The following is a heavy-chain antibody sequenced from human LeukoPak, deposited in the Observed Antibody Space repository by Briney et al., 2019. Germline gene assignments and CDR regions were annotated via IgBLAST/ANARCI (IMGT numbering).Heavy chain of an antibody. CDR2: ISYDGSNK. V-gene: IGHV3-30-3*01. J-gene: IGHJ6*02. D-gene: IGHD6-19*01. CDR3: ARGDSSGWFHYYYYGMDV. CDR1: GFTFSSYW. Sequence: GGSLRLSCAASGFTFSSYWMSWVRQGPGKGLEWVAVISYDGSNKYYADSVKGRFTISRDNSKNTLYLQMNSLRAEDTAVYYCARGDSSGWFHYYYYGMDVWGQGTTVTVSS.